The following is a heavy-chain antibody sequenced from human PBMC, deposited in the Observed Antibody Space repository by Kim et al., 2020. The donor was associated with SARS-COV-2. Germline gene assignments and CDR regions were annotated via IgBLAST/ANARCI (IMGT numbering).Heavy chain of an antibody. V-gene: IGHV3-74*01. Sequence: GGSLRLSCAASGFTFRTYWMHWVRQGPGKGLEWVSRIKFDGSYINYADFAEGRFTISRDNAKSTLYLQMNSLTAEDTAVYYCVRDAGEHRLLDNWCQGAL. CDR2: IKFDGSYI. CDR3: VRDAGEHRLLDN. CDR1: GFTFRTYW. D-gene: IGHD2-21*01. J-gene: IGHJ4*02.